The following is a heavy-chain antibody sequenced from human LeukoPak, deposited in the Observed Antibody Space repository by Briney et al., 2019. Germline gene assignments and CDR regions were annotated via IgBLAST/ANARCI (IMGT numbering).Heavy chain of an antibody. CDR1: GFTFSGYP. CDR2: ISYDGSNK. J-gene: IGHJ4*02. V-gene: IGHV3-30-3*01. D-gene: IGHD2-21*02. CDR3: ATVRGCGGDCYYSDY. Sequence: PGKSLRLSCAASGFTFSGYPIHWVRQAPGKGLEWVAVISYDGSNKYYADSVKGRFTISRDNSKNTLYLQMNSLRAEDTAVYYCATVRGCGGDCYYSDYWGQGTLVTVSS.